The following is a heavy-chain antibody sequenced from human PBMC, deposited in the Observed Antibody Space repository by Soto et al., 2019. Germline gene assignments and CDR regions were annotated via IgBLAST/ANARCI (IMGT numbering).Heavy chain of an antibody. Sequence: QVQLVQSGAEVKKPGASVKVSCKASGYTFTNFGISWVRQAPGKGLEWMGWISAYNGNTNYAQKFQGRVTMTTDTXXXXXXXXXXXXXXXXTXVXXXXXGGXPIDYWGQGTLITVS. J-gene: IGHJ4*02. V-gene: IGHV1-18*01. D-gene: IGHD3-16*01. CDR1: GYTFTNFG. CDR3: XXGGXPIDY. CDR2: ISAYNGNT.